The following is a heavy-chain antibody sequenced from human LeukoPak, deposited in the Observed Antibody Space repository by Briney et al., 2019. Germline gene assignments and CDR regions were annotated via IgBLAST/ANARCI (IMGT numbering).Heavy chain of an antibody. J-gene: IGHJ6*02. CDR3: ARHRAFMVSSGMDV. CDR2: IYYSGST. D-gene: IGHD3-10*01. CDR1: GGSISSYY. V-gene: IGHV4-59*01. Sequence: SETLSLTCTVSGGSISSYYWSWIRQPPGKGLEWIGYIYYSGSTNYNPSLKSRVTISVDTSKNQFSLKLSSVTAADTAVYYCARHRAFMVSSGMDVWGQGTTVTVSS.